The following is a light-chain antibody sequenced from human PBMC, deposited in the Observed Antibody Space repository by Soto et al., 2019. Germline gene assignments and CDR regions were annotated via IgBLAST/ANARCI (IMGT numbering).Light chain of an antibody. Sequence: QSALTQPPSASGSPGQSVTISCTGTSSDVGAYNYVSWYQQHPGKAPKLMIYEVSERPSGVPDRFSGTKSGNTASLTVSGLQADDEADYYCSSYTGTSVVFGGWTKLTVL. CDR1: SSDVGAYNY. CDR2: EVS. CDR3: SSYTGTSVV. J-gene: IGLJ2*01. V-gene: IGLV2-8*01.